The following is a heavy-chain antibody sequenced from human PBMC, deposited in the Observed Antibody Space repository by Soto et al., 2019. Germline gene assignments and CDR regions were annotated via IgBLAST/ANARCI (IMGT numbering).Heavy chain of an antibody. D-gene: IGHD4-17*01. CDR1: GGSISSYY. CDR2: IYYSGST. Sequence: QVQLLESGPGLVKPSETLSLTCTVSGGSISSYYWSWIRQPPGKGLEWIGYIYYSGSTNYNPSLKSRVTISVDTSKNQFSLKLSSVTAADTAVYYCARRYGPGFDYWGQGILVTVSS. V-gene: IGHV4-59*08. J-gene: IGHJ4*02. CDR3: ARRYGPGFDY.